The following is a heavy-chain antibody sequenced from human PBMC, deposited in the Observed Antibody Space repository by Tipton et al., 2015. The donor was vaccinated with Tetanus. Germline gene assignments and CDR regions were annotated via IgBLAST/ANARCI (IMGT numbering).Heavy chain of an antibody. CDR3: ARANNEFPKKGPFDS. V-gene: IGHV4-59*02. D-gene: IGHD1-1*01. Sequence: TLSLTCNVSGVSVTTYHWSWIRQPPGKGLGWIGYITDTGRTNYSPSLRNRLTISIDTSKTHFSLRLDSVTAADTAVYYCARANNEFPKKGPFDSWGQGRLVIVSS. J-gene: IGHJ4*02. CDR2: ITDTGRT. CDR1: GVSVTTYH.